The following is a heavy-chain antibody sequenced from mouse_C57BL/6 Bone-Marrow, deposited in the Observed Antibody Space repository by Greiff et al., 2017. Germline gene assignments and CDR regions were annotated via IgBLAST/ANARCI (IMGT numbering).Heavy chain of an antibody. J-gene: IGHJ1*03. D-gene: IGHD1-1*01. CDR3: TTRVLITTVVATRYFDV. CDR2: IDPENGDT. CDR1: GFNIKDDY. V-gene: IGHV14-4*01. Sequence: EVQRVESGAELVRPGASVKLSCTASGFNIKDDYMHWVKQRPEQGLEWIGWIDPENGDTEYASQFQGKATITADTSSNPAYLQLSSLTSEDTAVYYCTTRVLITTVVATRYFDVWGTGTTVTVSS.